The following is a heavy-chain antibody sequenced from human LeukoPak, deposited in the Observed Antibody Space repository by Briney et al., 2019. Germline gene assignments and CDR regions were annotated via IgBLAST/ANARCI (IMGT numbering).Heavy chain of an antibody. CDR2: IYSGGST. CDR3: ARENYGELPY. CDR1: GFSFTNAW. Sequence: GGSLRLSCAASGFSFTNAWMSWVRQAPGKGLEWVSVIYSGGSTYYADSVKGRFTISRDNSKNTLYLQMNSLRAEDTAVYYCARENYGELPYWGQGTLVTVSS. J-gene: IGHJ4*02. D-gene: IGHD4-17*01. V-gene: IGHV3-66*01.